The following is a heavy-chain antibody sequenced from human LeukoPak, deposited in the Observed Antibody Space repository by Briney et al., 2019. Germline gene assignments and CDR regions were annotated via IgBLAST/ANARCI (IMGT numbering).Heavy chain of an antibody. CDR3: ARPGSGTWYYLDF. CDR1: GGSISSYDHY. D-gene: IGHD6-13*01. J-gene: IGHJ4*02. Sequence: SETLSLTCTVSGGSISSYDHYWSWIRQHPGKGLEWIGYIYYSGSTYYNPSLKSRVTISVDTSKNQFSLKLSSVTAADTAVYYCARPGSGTWYYLDFWGQGAPVTVSS. V-gene: IGHV4-31*03. CDR2: IYYSGST.